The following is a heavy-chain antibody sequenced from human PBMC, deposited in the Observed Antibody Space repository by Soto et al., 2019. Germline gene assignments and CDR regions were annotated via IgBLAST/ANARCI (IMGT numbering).Heavy chain of an antibody. CDR1: GVTFSSYG. D-gene: IGHD2-15*01. Sequence: PGGSLRLSCAASGVTFSSYGMHWVRQAPGKGLEWVAVISYDGSNKYYADSVKGRFTISRDNSKNTLYLQMNSLRAEDTAVYYCAKSGGYCSGGSCTDYYYYYGMDVWGQGTTVTVSS. J-gene: IGHJ6*02. CDR2: ISYDGSNK. CDR3: AKSGGYCSGGSCTDYYYYYGMDV. V-gene: IGHV3-30*18.